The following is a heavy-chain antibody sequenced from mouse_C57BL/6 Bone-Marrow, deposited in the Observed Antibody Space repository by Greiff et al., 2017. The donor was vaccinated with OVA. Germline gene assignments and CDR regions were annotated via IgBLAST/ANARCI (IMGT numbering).Heavy chain of an antibody. CDR3: AREGDGFAY. CDR1: GFTFSSYA. CDR2: ISDGGSYT. Sequence: EVMLVESGGGLVKPGGSLKLSCAASGFTFSSYAMSWVRQTPEKRLEWVATISDGGSYTYYPDNVKGRFTISRDNAKNNLYLQMSQLKAEDTAMYYCAREGDGFAYWGQGTLVTVSA. V-gene: IGHV5-4*01. J-gene: IGHJ3*01. D-gene: IGHD3-3*01.